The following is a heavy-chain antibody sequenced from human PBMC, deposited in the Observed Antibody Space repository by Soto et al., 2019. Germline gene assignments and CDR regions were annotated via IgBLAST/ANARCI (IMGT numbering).Heavy chain of an antibody. J-gene: IGHJ6*03. CDR3: ARRGRGSGSYYYYYYMDV. CDR2: IYYSGGT. V-gene: IGHV4-39*01. Sequence: QLQLQESGPGLVKPSETLSLTCTVSGGSISSSSYYWGWIRQPPGKGLEWIGSIYYSGGTYYNPSLKSRVTISVDTSKNQFSLKLSSVTAADTAVYYCARRGRGSGSYYYYYYMDVWGKGTTVTVSS. CDR1: GGSISSSSYY. D-gene: IGHD3-10*01.